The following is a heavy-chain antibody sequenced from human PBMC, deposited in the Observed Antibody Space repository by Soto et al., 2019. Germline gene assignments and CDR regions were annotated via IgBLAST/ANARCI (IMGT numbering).Heavy chain of an antibody. V-gene: IGHV1-8*01. CDR3: ARAFGDYDD. Sequence: QVQLVQSGAEVKKPGASVKVSCKASGYTFTSYDINWVRQATGQGLEWMGWMNPYSGNTGYAQKFQGRVTRTRNTATSTANMELSSLRSEVTAVYDWARAFGDYDDWGQGTLVTVSS. J-gene: IGHJ4*02. CDR2: MNPYSGNT. CDR1: GYTFTSYD. D-gene: IGHD4-17*01.